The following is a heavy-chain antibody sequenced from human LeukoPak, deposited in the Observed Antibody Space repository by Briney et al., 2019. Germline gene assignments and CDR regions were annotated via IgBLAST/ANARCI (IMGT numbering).Heavy chain of an antibody. CDR1: GFTFSNYA. Sequence: PGGSLRLSCAASGFTFSNYAMSSVRQAPGKGLGWVSVISGSGGSRYYADSVKGRFTISRDNSKNTLYLQMNSLRAEDTAVYYCAKVPAPLGYDFYYYYYMDVWGKGTTVTVSS. J-gene: IGHJ6*03. CDR3: AKVPAPLGYDFYYYYYMDV. CDR2: ISGSGGSR. V-gene: IGHV3-23*01. D-gene: IGHD5-18*01.